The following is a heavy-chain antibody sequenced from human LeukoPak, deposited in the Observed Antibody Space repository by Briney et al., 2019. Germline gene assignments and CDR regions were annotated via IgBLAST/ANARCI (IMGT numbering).Heavy chain of an antibody. D-gene: IGHD3-3*01. V-gene: IGHV2-5*01. CDR1: GFSLSTSGVG. J-gene: IGHJ3*02. CDR3: ARGWSGFYAFDI. Sequence: KVSGPTLVNPTQTLTLTCTFSGFSLSTSGVGVGWIRQPPGKALEWLALIYWNDDKRYSPSLRSRLTITKDTSKNQVVLTMTNMDPVDTATYYCARGWSGFYAFDIWGQGTMVTVSS. CDR2: IYWNDDK.